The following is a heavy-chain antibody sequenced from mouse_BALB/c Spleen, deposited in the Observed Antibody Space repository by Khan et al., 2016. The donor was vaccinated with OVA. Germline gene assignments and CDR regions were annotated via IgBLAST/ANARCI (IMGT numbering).Heavy chain of an antibody. J-gene: IGHJ4*01. CDR3: ARASNFDAMDY. CDR2: INPNNDGT. CDR1: GYTFTSYV. V-gene: IGHV1S136*01. D-gene: IGHD2-5*01. Sequence: VQLQQSGPELVKPGASVKMSCKASGYTFTSYVMHWVKQKPGQGLEWIGYINPNNDGTKYNEKFKGKVTLSSDKSSSTAYMELSSLTSEDSAIYYYARASNFDAMDYWGEGTSFTVSS.